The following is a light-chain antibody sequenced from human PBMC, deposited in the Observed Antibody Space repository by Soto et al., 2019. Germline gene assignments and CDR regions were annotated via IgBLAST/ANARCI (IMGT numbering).Light chain of an antibody. J-gene: IGKJ1*01. CDR3: QQYGSSTTT. CDR2: GAS. CDR1: QSVTSSY. V-gene: IGKV3-20*01. Sequence: EIGLTQSPGTLSLSPGERATLSCRASQSVTSSYLAWWQQKPGQAPRLLIYGASSRATGIPDRFSGSGSGTDFTLTISRLEPEDFAVYYCQQYGSSTTTFGQGTKVDI.